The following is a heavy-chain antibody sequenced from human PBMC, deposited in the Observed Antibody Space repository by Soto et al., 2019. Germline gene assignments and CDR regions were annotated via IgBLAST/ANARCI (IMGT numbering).Heavy chain of an antibody. Sequence: QVKLVQSGAEVKKPGSSVKVSCKASGGTFSSYAISWVRQAPGQGLEWMGGIIPIFGTANYAQKFQGRVTITADESTSTAYMELSSLRSEDTAVYYCASSHYYDSSGYYYGYFQHWGQGTLVTVSS. CDR3: ASSHYYDSSGYYYGYFQH. CDR1: GGTFSSYA. J-gene: IGHJ1*01. V-gene: IGHV1-69*12. D-gene: IGHD3-22*01. CDR2: IIPIFGTA.